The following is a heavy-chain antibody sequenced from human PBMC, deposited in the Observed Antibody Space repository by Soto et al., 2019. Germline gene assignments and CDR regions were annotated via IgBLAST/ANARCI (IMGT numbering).Heavy chain of an antibody. V-gene: IGHV1-18*01. CDR2: ISPNSEKT. D-gene: IGHD3-9*01. Sequence: VASVKVSCKASGYTFSNFGISWVRQAPGEGLEWMGWISPNSEKTKIAQRFQGRVTMTTDISTSTSYLELRGLTSDDTAVYYCTKDAKLDAIYTGYFVNDLWG. CDR1: GYTFSNFG. J-gene: IGHJ5*02. CDR3: TKDAKLDAIYTGYFVNDL.